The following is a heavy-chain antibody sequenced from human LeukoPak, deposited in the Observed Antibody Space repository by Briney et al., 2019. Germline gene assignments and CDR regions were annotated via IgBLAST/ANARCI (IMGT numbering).Heavy chain of an antibody. V-gene: IGHV1-18*01. CDR3: ARADYGDYTDYFDY. CDR1: GYTFTSYG. Sequence: GASVKVSCKASGYTFTSYGISWVRQAPGQGLEWMGWISAYNSNTNYAQKLQGRVTMTTDTSTSTDYMELRSLRSDATAVYYCARADYGDYTDYFDYWGQGTLVTVSS. J-gene: IGHJ4*02. D-gene: IGHD4-17*01. CDR2: ISAYNSNT.